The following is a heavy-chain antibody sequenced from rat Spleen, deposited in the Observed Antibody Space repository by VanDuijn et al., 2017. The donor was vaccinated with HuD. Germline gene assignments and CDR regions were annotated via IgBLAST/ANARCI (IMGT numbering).Heavy chain of an antibody. CDR1: GFSLTSYH. V-gene: IGHV2-43*01. D-gene: IGHD5-1*01. J-gene: IGHJ3*01. Sequence: QVQLKESGPGLVQPSQTLSLTCTVSGFSLTSYHVSWVRQPPGKSLVWMGVTWIGGNTAYNSLLKSRLSISRDTSKSQVFLKMNNLQTEDTAIYYCARGGELDWFAYWGQGTLVTVSS. CDR2: TWIGGNT. CDR3: ARGGELDWFAY.